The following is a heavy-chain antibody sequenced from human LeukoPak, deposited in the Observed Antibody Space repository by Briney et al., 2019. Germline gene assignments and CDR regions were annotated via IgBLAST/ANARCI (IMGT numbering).Heavy chain of an antibody. CDR2: IWYDGSSK. V-gene: IGHV3-30*02. CDR1: GFTFSSYG. CDR3: AKDIRHCLGDCYQDY. Sequence: QAGGSLRLSCAASGFTFSSYGMHWVGQAPGNGLEGVALIWYDGSSKHYADSVRGRFTISRDNSKNTLYLQMHSLRAEDTAMYYCAKDIRHCLGDCYQDYWGQGTQVTVSS. D-gene: IGHD2-21*02. J-gene: IGHJ4*02.